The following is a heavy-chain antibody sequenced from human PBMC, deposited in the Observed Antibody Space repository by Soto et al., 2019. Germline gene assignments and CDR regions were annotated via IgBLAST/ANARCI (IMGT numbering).Heavy chain of an antibody. CDR1: GGSISSYY. CDR2: IYYSGST. Sequence: SETLSLTCTVSGGSISSYYWSWIRQPPGKGLEWIGYIYYSGSTNYNPSLKSRVTISVDTSKNQFSLKLNSMTAADTAVYYCARHNYGSGSTYFDYWGQGTLVTAPQ. CDR3: ARHNYGSGSTYFDY. J-gene: IGHJ4*02. V-gene: IGHV4-59*08. D-gene: IGHD3-10*01.